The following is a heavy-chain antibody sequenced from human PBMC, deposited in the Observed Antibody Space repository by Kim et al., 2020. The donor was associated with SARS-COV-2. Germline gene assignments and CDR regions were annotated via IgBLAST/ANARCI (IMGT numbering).Heavy chain of an antibody. J-gene: IGHJ4*02. CDR3: ARAIDYDFWSGYYLYYFDY. V-gene: IGHV1-69*01. D-gene: IGHD3-3*01. Sequence: GRVTITADESTSTAYMELSSLRSEDTAVYYCARAIDYDFWSGYYLYYFDYWGQGTLVTVSS.